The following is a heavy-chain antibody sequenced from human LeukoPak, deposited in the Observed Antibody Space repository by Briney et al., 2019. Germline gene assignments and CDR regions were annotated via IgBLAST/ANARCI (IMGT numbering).Heavy chain of an antibody. D-gene: IGHD6-13*01. CDR2: ISGSGGST. CDR3: AKEGSSSWSRPNDAFDI. CDR1: GFTFSSYA. J-gene: IGHJ3*02. Sequence: AGGSLRLSCAASGFTFSSYAMSWVRQAPGKGLEWVSAISGSGGSTYYADSVKGRFTISRDNSKNTLYLQMNSLRAEDTAVYYCAKEGSSSWSRPNDAFDIWGQGTMVTVSS. V-gene: IGHV3-23*01.